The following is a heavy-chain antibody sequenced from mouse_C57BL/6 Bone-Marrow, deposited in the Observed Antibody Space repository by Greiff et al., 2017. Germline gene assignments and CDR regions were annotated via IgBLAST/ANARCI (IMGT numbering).Heavy chain of an antibody. CDR2: INPSSGYT. J-gene: IGHJ2*01. V-gene: IGHV1-4*01. D-gene: IGHD1-2*01. Sequence: VKLMESGAELARPGASVKMSCKASGYTFTSYTMHWVKQRPGQGLEWIGYINPSSGYTKYNQKFKDKATLTADKSSSTAYMQLSSLTSEDSAVYYCARRNYGDYGGQGTTLTVSS. CDR3: ARRNYGDY. CDR1: GYTFTSYT.